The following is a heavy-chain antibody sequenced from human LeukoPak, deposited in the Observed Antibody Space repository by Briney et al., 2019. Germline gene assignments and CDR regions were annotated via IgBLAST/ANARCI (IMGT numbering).Heavy chain of an antibody. CDR2: IKQDGSEK. CDR1: GFTFSSYW. D-gene: IGHD6-19*01. V-gene: IGHV3-7*04. J-gene: IGHJ3*02. Sequence: GGSLRLSCAASGFTFSSYWMSWVRQAPGKGLEWVANIKQDGSEKYNVDSVKGRFAISRDNAKNSLYLQMNSLRAEDTAVYYCARVYSSGWYVAFDIWGQGTMVTVSS. CDR3: ARVYSSGWYVAFDI.